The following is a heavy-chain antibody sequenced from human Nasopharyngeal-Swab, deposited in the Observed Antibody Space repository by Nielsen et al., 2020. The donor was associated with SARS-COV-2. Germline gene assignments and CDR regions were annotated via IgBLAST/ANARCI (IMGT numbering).Heavy chain of an antibody. CDR1: GGSISSYY. V-gene: IGHV4-4*07. J-gene: IGHJ4*01. CDR3: ARGSRGYYFDY. D-gene: IGHD2-15*01. Sequence: SETLSLTCTASGGSISSYYWSWIRPPAGKGLEWFGRIYTSGSTNYNPSLKSRVTISVDTSKNQFSLKLSSVTAADTAVYYCARGSRGYYFDYWGQGTLVTVSS. CDR2: IYTSGST.